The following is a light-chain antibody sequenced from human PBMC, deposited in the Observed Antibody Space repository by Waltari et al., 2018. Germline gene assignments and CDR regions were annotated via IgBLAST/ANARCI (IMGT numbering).Light chain of an antibody. Sequence: QSGLTQPASVSGSPGQSITISCTGTSSDVGNYNLVSWYQQYPGKAPKLMVYEVTKRTSGVSDRFSGSKSGNTASLTIYGLQSEDEADYYCSSYAGGSTYVFGTGTKVTVL. V-gene: IGLV2-23*02. CDR3: SSYAGGSTYV. J-gene: IGLJ1*01. CDR2: EVT. CDR1: SSDVGNYNL.